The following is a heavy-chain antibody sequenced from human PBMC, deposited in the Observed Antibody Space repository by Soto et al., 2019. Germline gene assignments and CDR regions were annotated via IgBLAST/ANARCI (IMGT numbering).Heavy chain of an antibody. CDR2: IRSKANSYAT. V-gene: IGHV3-73*01. CDR1: GFTFSGSA. D-gene: IGHD3-22*01. Sequence: GSLRLSCAASGFTFSGSAMHWVRQASGKGLEWVGRIRSKANSYATAYAASVKGRFTISRDDSKNTAYLQMNSLKTEDTAVYYCTRHRKHSYDSRGGFDPWGQGTLVTVSS. CDR3: TRHRKHSYDSRGGFDP. J-gene: IGHJ5*02.